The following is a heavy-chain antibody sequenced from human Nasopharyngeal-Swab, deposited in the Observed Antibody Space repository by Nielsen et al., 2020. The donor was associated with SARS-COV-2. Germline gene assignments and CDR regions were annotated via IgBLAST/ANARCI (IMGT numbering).Heavy chain of an antibody. Sequence: GVLKISCAASGFTFSNYSMNWVRQAPGKGLEWVSSISSSTSYIYYADSVKGRFTISRDNAKNSLYLQMNSLRAEDTAVYYCARDGFGESPCYYYGMDVWGQGTTVTVSS. CDR3: ARDGFGESPCYYYGMDV. V-gene: IGHV3-21*01. CDR1: GFTFSNYS. CDR2: ISSSTSYI. J-gene: IGHJ6*02. D-gene: IGHD3-10*01.